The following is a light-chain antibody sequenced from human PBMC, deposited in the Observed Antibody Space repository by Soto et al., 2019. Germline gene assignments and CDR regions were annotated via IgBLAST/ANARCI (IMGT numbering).Light chain of an antibody. Sequence: EIVLTQSPGTLSLSPGDRATLSCRATQSISSTYLAWYQQKRGQAPRLLIDAASSRATGIPDRFSGSRSGTDFTPTNARLEPEDVSVYFWQQYGNSPPSYTFGQGTKLEIK. CDR2: AAS. J-gene: IGKJ2*01. V-gene: IGKV3-20*01. CDR1: QSISSTY. CDR3: QQYGNSPPSYT.